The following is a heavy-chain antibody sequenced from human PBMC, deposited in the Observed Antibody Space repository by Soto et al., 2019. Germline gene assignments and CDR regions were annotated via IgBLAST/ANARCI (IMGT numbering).Heavy chain of an antibody. Sequence: QFQLVQSGAEVKKPGSSVKVSCKASGGTFRRYAISWVRQAPGQGLDWMGGIIPIFGTTNYAQKFQGRLTIAADESTSTAYMELSSLRSEDSAVYYCAWGVADDHGDLTWFDPCGQGTLVTVSS. D-gene: IGHD3-10*01. V-gene: IGHV1-69*12. CDR2: IIPIFGTT. CDR1: GGTFRRYA. J-gene: IGHJ5*02. CDR3: AWGVADDHGDLTWFDP.